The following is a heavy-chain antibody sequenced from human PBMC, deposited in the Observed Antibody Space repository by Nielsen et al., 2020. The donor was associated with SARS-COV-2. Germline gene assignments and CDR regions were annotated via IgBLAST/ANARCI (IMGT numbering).Heavy chain of an antibody. J-gene: IGHJ6*03. CDR2: IFSNDEK. D-gene: IGHD2-2*02. V-gene: IGHV2-26*01. CDR3: ARMNYCSSTSCYIGYYYYMDV. Sequence: VRQMPGKALEWLAHIFSNDEKSYSTSLKSRLTISKDTSKSQVVLTMTNMDPVDTATYYCARMNYCSSTSCYIGYYYYMDVWGKGTTVTVSS.